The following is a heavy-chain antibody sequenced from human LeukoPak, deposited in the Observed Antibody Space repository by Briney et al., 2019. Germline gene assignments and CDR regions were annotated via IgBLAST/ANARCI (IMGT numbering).Heavy chain of an antibody. D-gene: IGHD6-13*01. Sequence: GGSLRLSCAASGFTFSSYSMNWVRQAPGKGLEWVSSISSSSYIYYADSVKGRFTISRDNSKNTLYLQMNSLRAEDTAVYYCAREEAAAGLDYWGQGTLVTVSS. CDR3: AREEAAAGLDY. CDR2: ISSSSYI. J-gene: IGHJ4*02. V-gene: IGHV3-21*01. CDR1: GFTFSSYS.